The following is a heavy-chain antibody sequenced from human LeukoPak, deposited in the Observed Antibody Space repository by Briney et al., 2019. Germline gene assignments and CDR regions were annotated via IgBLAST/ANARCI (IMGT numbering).Heavy chain of an antibody. J-gene: IGHJ4*02. V-gene: IGHV4-61*08. D-gene: IGHD3-10*01. CDR3: AGDRGGVWFGELSGYFDY. CDR2: IYTSGST. CDR1: GGSISSGDYY. Sequence: SETLSLTCTVSGGSISSGDYYWSWIRQPPGKGLEWIGHIYTSGSTNYNPSLKSRVTMSVDTSKNQLSLKLSSVTAAAPAVYSWAGDRGGVWFGELSGYFDYWGQGTLVTVSS.